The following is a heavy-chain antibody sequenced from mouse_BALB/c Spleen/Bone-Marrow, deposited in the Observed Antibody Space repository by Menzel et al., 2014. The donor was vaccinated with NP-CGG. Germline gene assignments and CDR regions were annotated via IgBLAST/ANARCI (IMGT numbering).Heavy chain of an antibody. CDR3: ARDRNNDIHWYLDV. CDR2: IRNKAKGYTT. J-gene: IGHJ1*01. Sequence: EVMLVESGGGLVQPGGPLRLSCAPSGFTFSDYYMSWVRQLPGKALEWLGFIRNKAKGYTTEYIPSVKGRFTISRDNSQSMLYLQMNTLRAEDSATYYCARDRNNDIHWYLDVWGAGTTVTVSS. V-gene: IGHV7-3*02. CDR1: GFTFSDYY. D-gene: IGHD2-12*01.